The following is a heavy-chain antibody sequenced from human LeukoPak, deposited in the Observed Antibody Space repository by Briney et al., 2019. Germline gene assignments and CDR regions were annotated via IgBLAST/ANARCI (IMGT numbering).Heavy chain of an antibody. CDR2: IYSGGNT. J-gene: IGHJ4*02. CDR3: ARLVATTGRLYFDY. Sequence: GGSLRLSCAASGITVSSNYMGWVRQAPGKGLEYVSVIYSGGNTYYAGSVKGRFTISRDNSKNTVYLQMNSLRAEDTAVFYCARLVATTGRLYFDYWGQGTLVTVSS. CDR1: GITVSSNY. V-gene: IGHV3-53*01. D-gene: IGHD1-1*01.